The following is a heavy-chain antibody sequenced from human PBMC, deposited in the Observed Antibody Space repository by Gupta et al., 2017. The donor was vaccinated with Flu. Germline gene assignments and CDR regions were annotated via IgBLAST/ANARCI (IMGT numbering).Heavy chain of an antibody. CDR3: ARDVGSGDYDS. J-gene: IGHJ5*01. V-gene: IGHV3-7*01. Sequence: EVQLVESGGGLVQPGGFLRLSCGASGFTLSDYWMSWVRQAPGKGPEWVANINRDGSVINYMDFVRGRFTISRDNAKNAVYFQMNSLRVDDTAVYYCARDVGSGDYDSWGQGTLVTVSS. CDR1: GFTLSDYW. CDR2: INRDGSVI. D-gene: IGHD4-17*01.